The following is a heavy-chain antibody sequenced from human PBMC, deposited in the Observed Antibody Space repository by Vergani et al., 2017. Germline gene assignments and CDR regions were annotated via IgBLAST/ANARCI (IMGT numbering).Heavy chain of an antibody. V-gene: IGHV4-34*01. J-gene: IGHJ4*02. CDR2: INHSGST. Sequence: QVQLQQLGAGLLKPSETLSLTCAVYGGSFSGYYWSWIRQPPGKGLEWIGEINHSGSTNYNPSLKSRVTISVDTSKNQFSLKRSSVTAADTAVYYCARGVLYSSGWYVHFDYWGQGTLVTVSS. CDR3: ARGVLYSSGWYVHFDY. D-gene: IGHD6-19*01. CDR1: GGSFSGYY.